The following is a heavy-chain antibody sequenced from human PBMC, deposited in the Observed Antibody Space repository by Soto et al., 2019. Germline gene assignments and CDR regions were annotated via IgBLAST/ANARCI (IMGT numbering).Heavy chain of an antibody. CDR1: GGSFSGYY. J-gene: IGHJ6*03. CDR3: ARGLSPVYGGYVGSYYYYHMDV. CDR2: INHSGST. Sequence: SETLSLTCAVYGGSFSGYYWSRIRQPPGKGLEWIGEINHSGSTNYNPSLKSRVAISVDTSKNQFSLKLSSVTAADTAVYYCARGLSPVYGGYVGSYYYYHMDVWGKGTTVTVSS. V-gene: IGHV4-34*01. D-gene: IGHD4-17*01.